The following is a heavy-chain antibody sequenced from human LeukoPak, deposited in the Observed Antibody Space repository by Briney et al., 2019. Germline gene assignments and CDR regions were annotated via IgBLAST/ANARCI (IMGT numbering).Heavy chain of an antibody. CDR3: ARAVAGRRFDY. J-gene: IGHJ4*02. D-gene: IGHD6-19*01. CDR2: IYYSGST. CDR1: GFTFSDYY. Sequence: GSLRLSCAASGFTFSDYYMSWIRQPPGKGLEWIGYIYYSGSTNYNPSLKSRVTISVDTSKNQFSLKLSSVTAADTAVYYCARAVAGRRFDYWGQGTLVTVSS. V-gene: IGHV4-59*01.